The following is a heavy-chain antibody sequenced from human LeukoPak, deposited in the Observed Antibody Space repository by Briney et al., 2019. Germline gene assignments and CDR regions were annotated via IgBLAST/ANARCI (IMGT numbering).Heavy chain of an antibody. CDR3: ARGGEWRYYYDSSGYYPFDY. D-gene: IGHD3-22*01. J-gene: IGHJ4*02. Sequence: PSETLSLTCTVSGGSISSYYWSWIRQPPGKGLECIGYIYYSGSTNYNPSLKSRVTISVDTSKNQFSLKLSSVTAADTAVYYCARGGEWRYYYDSSGYYPFDYWGQGTLVTVSS. CDR1: GGSISSYY. V-gene: IGHV4-59*01. CDR2: IYYSGST.